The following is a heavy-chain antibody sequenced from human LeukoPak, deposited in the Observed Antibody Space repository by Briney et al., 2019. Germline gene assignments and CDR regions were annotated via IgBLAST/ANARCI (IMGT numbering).Heavy chain of an antibody. V-gene: IGHV3-74*01. CDR3: AREWKKTGAFDY. Sequence: GGSLRLSCAASGFTFSSYWMHWVRQAPGKGLVWVSRINTDGSSTTYADSVKGRFTISRDSAKNTLYLQMSSLRAEDTAVYYCAREWKKTGAFDYWGQGTLVTVSS. J-gene: IGHJ4*02. CDR2: INTDGSST. CDR1: GFTFSSYW. D-gene: IGHD1-1*01.